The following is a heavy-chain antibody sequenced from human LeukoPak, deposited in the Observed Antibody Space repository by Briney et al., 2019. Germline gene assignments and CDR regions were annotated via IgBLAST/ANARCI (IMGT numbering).Heavy chain of an antibody. V-gene: IGHV3-15*01. CDR3: TTVVDTSPKTRIQYYFDY. D-gene: IGHD5-18*01. CDR2: IKSKTDGGTT. Sequence: PGGSLRLSCAASGFTFSNAWMSWVRQAPGKGLEWVGRIKSKTDGGTTDYAAPVKGRFTISRDDSKNTLYLQMNSLKTEDTAVYYCTTVVDTSPKTRIQYYFDYWGQGTLVTVSS. CDR1: GFTFSNAW. J-gene: IGHJ4*02.